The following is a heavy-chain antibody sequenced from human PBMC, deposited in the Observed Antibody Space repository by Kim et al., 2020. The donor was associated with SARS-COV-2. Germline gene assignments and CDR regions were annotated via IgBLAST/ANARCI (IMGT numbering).Heavy chain of an antibody. CDR2: DGRNK. J-gene: IGHJ4*02. D-gene: IGHD5-12*01. V-gene: IGHV3-30*01. CDR3: GRTYSGS. Sequence: DGRNKYYADSVKGRFTISRDNSKNTLYLKMNSLRAEDTAVYYCGRTYSGSWGQGTLVTVSS.